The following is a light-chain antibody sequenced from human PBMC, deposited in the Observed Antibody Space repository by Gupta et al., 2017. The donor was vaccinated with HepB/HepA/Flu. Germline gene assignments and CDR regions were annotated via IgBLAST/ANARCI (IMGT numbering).Light chain of an antibody. V-gene: IGKV1-5*03. CDR1: QSVSIW. J-gene: IGKJ1*01. Sequence: DIQMTQSPSTLSASVGDRVTITCRASQSVSIWLAWYQQKPGKAPKLLIYKASSLQSGVPSRFSGSGSGTEFTLTISSLQPEDFATYYCQQYNSYKWTFGQGTKVEIK. CDR3: QQYNSYKWT. CDR2: KAS.